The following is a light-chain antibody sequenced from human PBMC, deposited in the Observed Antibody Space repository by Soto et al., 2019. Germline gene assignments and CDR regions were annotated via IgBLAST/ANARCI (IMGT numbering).Light chain of an antibody. V-gene: IGKV3-15*01. Sequence: EIVMTQSPGTLSVSPGESASLSCRAGQSVSSNLAWYQQKPGQAPRLLIYGASTRATGVPARFSGSGSGTEFTLTITSLQSEDFAVYYCLQYDNWPPCTCGQGTKVE. CDR2: GAS. CDR3: LQYDNWPPCT. J-gene: IGKJ1*01. CDR1: QSVSSN.